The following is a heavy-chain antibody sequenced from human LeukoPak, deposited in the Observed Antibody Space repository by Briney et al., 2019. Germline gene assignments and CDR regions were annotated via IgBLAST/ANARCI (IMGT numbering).Heavy chain of an antibody. CDR2: INQSGST. CDR3: ASLVGYSSGWYGDAFDI. V-gene: IGHV4-34*01. CDR1: GGSFSGYY. D-gene: IGHD6-19*01. Sequence: SETLSLTCAVYGGSFSGYYWSWIRQPPGKGLEWIGEINQSGSTNYNPSLKSRVTISVDTSKNQFSLKLSSVTAADTAVYYCASLVGYSSGWYGDAFDIWGQGTMVTVSS. J-gene: IGHJ3*02.